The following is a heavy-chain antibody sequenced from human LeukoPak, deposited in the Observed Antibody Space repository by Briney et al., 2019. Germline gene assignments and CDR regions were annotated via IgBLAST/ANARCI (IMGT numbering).Heavy chain of an antibody. CDR3: ARAGPELIVVVITEYNWFDP. D-gene: IGHD3-22*01. Sequence: PSETLSLTCAVYGGSFSGYYWGWIRQPPGKGLEWIGSIYHSGSTYYNPSLKSRVTISVDTSKNQFSLKLSSVTAADTAVYYCARAGPELIVVVITEYNWFDPWGQGTLVTVSS. CDR1: GGSFSGYY. J-gene: IGHJ5*02. CDR2: IYHSGST. V-gene: IGHV4-38-2*01.